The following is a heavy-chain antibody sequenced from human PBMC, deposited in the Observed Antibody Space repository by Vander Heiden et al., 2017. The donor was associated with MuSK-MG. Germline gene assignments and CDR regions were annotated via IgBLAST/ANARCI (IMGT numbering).Heavy chain of an antibody. Sequence: EVQLVQSGAEVKKPGATVKISCKVSGYTFTDYYMHWVQQGPGKGLEWMGLVDPEDGETRDVEKFQGRVTITADMATDTAYMEMSRMRSEDTAVYYGATGGKFYRFDPWGQGTLVTVSS. D-gene: IGHD3-16*01. CDR2: VDPEDGET. CDR3: ATGGKFYRFDP. V-gene: IGHV1-69-2*01. J-gene: IGHJ5*02. CDR1: GYTFTDYY.